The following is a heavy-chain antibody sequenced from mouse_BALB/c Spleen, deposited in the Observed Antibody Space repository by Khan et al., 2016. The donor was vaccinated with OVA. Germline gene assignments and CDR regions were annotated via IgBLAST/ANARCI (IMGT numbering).Heavy chain of an antibody. CDR3: ARDYGSLYWYFDV. D-gene: IGHD1-1*01. CDR2: IYYSGTV. Sequence: VQLQQSGPGLVKPSQTVSLTCTVTGISITSGNYRWSWIRQFPGNKLEWIGNIYYSGTVTYNPSLTSRTTITRDTSKNQFFLEMNFLTAEDTATYYCARDYGSLYWYFDVWGAGTTVTVSS. CDR1: GISITSGNYR. J-gene: IGHJ1*01. V-gene: IGHV3-5*02.